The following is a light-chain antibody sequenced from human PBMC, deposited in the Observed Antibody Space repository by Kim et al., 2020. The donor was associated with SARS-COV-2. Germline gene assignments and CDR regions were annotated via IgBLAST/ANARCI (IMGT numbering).Light chain of an antibody. V-gene: IGKV3-20*01. Sequence: EIVLTQSPGTLSLSPGERATLSCRASQSVSSSYLAWYQQKPGQAPRLLIYGAYSRAAGIPDRFSGSGSGTVFTLTISRLEPEDFAVYYCQQYDTLYTFGQGTKLEI. J-gene: IGKJ2*01. CDR3: QQYDTLYT. CDR2: GAY. CDR1: QSVSSSY.